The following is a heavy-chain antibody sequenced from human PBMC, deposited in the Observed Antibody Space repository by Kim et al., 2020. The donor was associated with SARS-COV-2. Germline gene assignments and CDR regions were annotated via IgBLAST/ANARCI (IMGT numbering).Heavy chain of an antibody. CDR2: IYYSGST. D-gene: IGHD4-17*01. J-gene: IGHJ6*02. CDR1: GGSISSYY. Sequence: SETLSLTCTVSGGSISSYYWSWIRQPPGKGLEWIGYIYYSGSTNYNPSLKSRVTISVDTSKNQFSLKLSSVTAADTAVYYCARLGGSDYGPLLYYYYYGMDVWGQGTTVTVSS. CDR3: ARLGGSDYGPLLYYYYYGMDV. V-gene: IGHV4-59*08.